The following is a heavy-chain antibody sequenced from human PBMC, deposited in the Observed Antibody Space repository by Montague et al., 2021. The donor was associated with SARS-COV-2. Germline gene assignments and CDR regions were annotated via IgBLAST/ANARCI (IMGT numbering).Heavy chain of an antibody. CDR3: ARGSSGYYTPRPFDY. V-gene: IGHV6-1*01. CDR1: GDSASSNSAA. CDR2: TYYRSKWYN. Sequence: CAISGDSASSNSAAWNWIRQSPSRGLEWLGRTYYRSKWYNDYAVSVKSRITINPDTSKNQFSLQLNSVTPEDTAAYYCARGSSGYYTPRPFDYWGQGTLVTVSS. D-gene: IGHD3-22*01. J-gene: IGHJ4*02.